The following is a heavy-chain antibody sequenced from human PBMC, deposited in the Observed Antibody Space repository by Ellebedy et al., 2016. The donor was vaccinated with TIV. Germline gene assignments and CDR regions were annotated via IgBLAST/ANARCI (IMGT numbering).Heavy chain of an antibody. CDR3: ARGSLADCTNGVCYLDY. CDR1: GGTFSSYA. V-gene: IGHV1-69*04. J-gene: IGHJ4*02. D-gene: IGHD2-8*01. CDR2: IIPILGIA. Sequence: AAPVKVSCKASGGTFSSYAISWVRQAPGQGLEWMGRIIPILGIANYAQKFQGRVTITADKSTSTAYMELSSLRSEDTAVYYCARGSLADCTNGVCYLDYWGQGTLVTVSS.